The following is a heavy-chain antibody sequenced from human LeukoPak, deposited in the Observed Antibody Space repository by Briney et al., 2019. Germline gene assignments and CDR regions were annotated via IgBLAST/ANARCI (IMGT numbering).Heavy chain of an antibody. CDR1: GSSISGYY. CDR2: IYYSGST. Sequence: SETLSLTRTVSGSSISGYYWSWIRQPPGKGLELIGYIYYSGSTNYNPSLKSRVTISVDTSKNQFSLKLTSVTAADTAVYFCARFGLYSFDYWGQGTLVTVSS. CDR3: ARFGLYSFDY. D-gene: IGHD2-15*01. V-gene: IGHV4-59*01. J-gene: IGHJ4*02.